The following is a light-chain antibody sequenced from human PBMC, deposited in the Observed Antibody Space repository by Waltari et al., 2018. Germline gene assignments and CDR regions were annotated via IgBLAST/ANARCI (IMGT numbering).Light chain of an antibody. CDR2: DAS. V-gene: IGKV3-11*01. J-gene: IGKJ4*01. CDR1: QSVSTF. Sequence: EIVLMQSPDTLSLSPGERATLSCRASQSVSTFLAWYQQKPGQAPRLLIYDASSRATGIPARFSGSGSGTDFTLTISSLDPEDFAVYFCQQRSNWPLTFGGGTKVEIK. CDR3: QQRSNWPLT.